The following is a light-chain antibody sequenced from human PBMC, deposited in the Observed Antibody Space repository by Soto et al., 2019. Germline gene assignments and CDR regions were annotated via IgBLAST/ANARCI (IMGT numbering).Light chain of an antibody. CDR1: QSINSW. Sequence: DIQMTQSPSTLSAFVGDRVTITCRASQSINSWLAWYQQKPGKAPNLLIFKASNLESGAPSRFSGSGSGTEFTLTISSLQPDDFATYYCQKYHRSPVTFGGGTKVEIK. CDR3: QKYHRSPVT. CDR2: KAS. V-gene: IGKV1-5*03. J-gene: IGKJ4*01.